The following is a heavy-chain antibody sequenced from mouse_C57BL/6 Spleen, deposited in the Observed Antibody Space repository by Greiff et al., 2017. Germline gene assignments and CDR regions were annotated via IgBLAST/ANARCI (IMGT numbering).Heavy chain of an antibody. CDR2: IYPGDGDT. J-gene: IGHJ3*01. Sequence: VQLQQSGAELVKPGASVKISCKASGYAFSCHWMNWVKQRPGKGLWWIGQIYPGDGDTNYNGKFKGKATLTADKSSSTAYMQLSSLTSEDSAVYFCARSAYGSSLWFAYWGQGTLVTVSA. D-gene: IGHD1-1*01. CDR3: ARSAYGSSLWFAY. CDR1: GYAFSCHW. V-gene: IGHV1-80*01.